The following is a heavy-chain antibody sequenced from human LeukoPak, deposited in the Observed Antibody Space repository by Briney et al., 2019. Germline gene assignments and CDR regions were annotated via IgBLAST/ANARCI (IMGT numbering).Heavy chain of an antibody. CDR3: ARSPPYYYYGMDV. CDR2: IYSGGST. CDR1: GFTVSSNY. V-gene: IGHV3-66*01. J-gene: IGHJ6*02. Sequence: GGSLRLSCAASGFTVSSNYMSWVRQAPGKGLEWVSVIYSGGSTYYADSVKGRFTISRDNSKNTLYPQMNSLRAEDTAVYYCARSPPYYYYGMDVWGQGTTVTVSS.